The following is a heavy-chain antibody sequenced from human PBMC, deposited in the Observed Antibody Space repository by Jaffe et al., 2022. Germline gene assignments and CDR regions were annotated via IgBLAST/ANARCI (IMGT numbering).Heavy chain of an antibody. J-gene: IGHJ4*02. CDR2: IYYSGST. CDR3: ARARHHYDILTAYQYGENDC. CDR1: GGSISSYY. V-gene: IGHV4-59*01. D-gene: IGHD3-9*01. Sequence: QVQLQESGPGLVKPSETLSLTCTVSGGSISSYYWSWIRQPPGKGLEWIGYIYYSGSTNYNPSLKSRVTISVDTSKNQFSLNLRSVTAADTAVYYCARARHHYDILTAYQYGENDCWGQGTLVTVSS.